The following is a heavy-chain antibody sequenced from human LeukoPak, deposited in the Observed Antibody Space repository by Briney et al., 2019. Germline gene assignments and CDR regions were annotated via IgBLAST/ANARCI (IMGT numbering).Heavy chain of an antibody. CDR2: IYYSGRT. J-gene: IGHJ3*02. CDR3: ARRGDSSGAAFDI. CDR1: GGSISSGGYY. D-gene: IGHD3-22*01. V-gene: IGHV4-31*03. Sequence: KPSQTLSLTCTVSGGSISSGGYYWSWIRRHPGKGLEWIGYIYYSGRTYYNPSLKSRVTISADTSKNQFSLKLSSVTAADTAVYYCARRGDSSGAAFDIWGQGTMVTVSS.